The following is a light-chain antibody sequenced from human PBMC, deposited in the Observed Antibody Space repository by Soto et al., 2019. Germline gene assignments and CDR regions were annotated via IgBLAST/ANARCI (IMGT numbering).Light chain of an antibody. CDR1: QSITTS. V-gene: IGKV1-39*01. Sequence: DVQFTQSPSSLSSSIGDTVTISCLSSQSITTSVNWYQQKSGRPPALLIYGASALQIGVPHRFSASGSGTDFTLTITGLQHEDFATYYCQQSYSLPRTFGQGTKVDI. CDR3: QQSYSLPRT. J-gene: IGKJ1*01. CDR2: GAS.